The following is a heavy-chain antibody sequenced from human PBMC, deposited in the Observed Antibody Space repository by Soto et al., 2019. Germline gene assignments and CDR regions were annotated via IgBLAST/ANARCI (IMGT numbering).Heavy chain of an antibody. CDR2: ISAYNGNT. CDR3: ARVRDSCSWPNYYYYYGMDV. D-gene: IGHD6-13*01. CDR1: GYTFTSYG. V-gene: IGHV1-18*01. J-gene: IGHJ6*02. Sequence: ASVKVSCKASGYTFTSYGISWVRQAPGQGLEWMGWISAYNGNTNYAQKLQGRVTMTTDTSTSTAYMELRSLRSDDTAVYYCARVRDSCSWPNYYYYYGMDVWGQGTTVTVSS.